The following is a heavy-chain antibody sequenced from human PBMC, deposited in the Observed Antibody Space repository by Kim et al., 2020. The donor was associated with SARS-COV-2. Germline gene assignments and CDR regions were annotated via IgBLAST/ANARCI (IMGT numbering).Heavy chain of an antibody. CDR3: ARGSSPWFDP. V-gene: IGHV3-23*01. J-gene: IGHJ5*02. CDR2: ST. Sequence: STYPSDSVKGRFTIPREYSKTPLYLQRNSHSAEDTAVYYCARGSSPWFDPWGKGTLVTVSS.